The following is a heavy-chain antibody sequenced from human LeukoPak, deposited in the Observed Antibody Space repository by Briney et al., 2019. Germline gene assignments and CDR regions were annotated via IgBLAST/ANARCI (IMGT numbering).Heavy chain of an antibody. V-gene: IGHV3-30-3*01. Sequence: QPGRSLRLSCAASGFTFSDYAMHWVRQAPGKGLEWVAVISYDGSNKYYADSVKGRFTISRDNSENTLYLQMSSLSADDTAVYYCASRYASGNKFDYWGQGTLVTVSS. D-gene: IGHD3-10*01. CDR3: ASRYASGNKFDY. CDR2: ISYDGSNK. J-gene: IGHJ4*02. CDR1: GFTFSDYA.